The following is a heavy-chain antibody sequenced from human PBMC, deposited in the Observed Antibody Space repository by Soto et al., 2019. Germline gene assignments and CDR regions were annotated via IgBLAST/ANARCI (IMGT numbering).Heavy chain of an antibody. CDR2: INPNSGGT. V-gene: IGHV1-2*02. J-gene: IGHJ5*02. CDR3: AKDLYYYDFSLDDS. Sequence: ASVKVSCKASGYTFTGYYMHWVRQAPGQGLEWMGWINPNSGGTNYAQKFQGRVTMTRDTSISTAYMELSRLRSDDTAVYYCAKDLYYYDFSLDDSWGQGTLVTVSS. CDR1: GYTFTGYY. D-gene: IGHD3-16*01.